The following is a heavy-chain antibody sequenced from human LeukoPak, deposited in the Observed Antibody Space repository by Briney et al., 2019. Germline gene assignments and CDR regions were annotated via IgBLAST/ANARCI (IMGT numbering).Heavy chain of an antibody. CDR1: GFTVSDNY. V-gene: IGHV3-53*01. D-gene: IGHD2-8*02. CDR3: ARDREPGTSASRFDY. Sequence: GGSLRLSCATSGFTVSDNYMSWVRQAPGKGLEWVSVVYSGDNTYYADSVKGRFTISRDNSKNTLYLQMNSLRAEDTAVYYCARDREPGTSASRFDYWGQGTLVTVSS. J-gene: IGHJ4*02. CDR2: VYSGDNT.